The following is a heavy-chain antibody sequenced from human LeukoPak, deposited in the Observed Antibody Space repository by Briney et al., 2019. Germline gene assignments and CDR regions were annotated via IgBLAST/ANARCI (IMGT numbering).Heavy chain of an antibody. Sequence: GGSLRLPCAASGFTFSDYYMSWIRQAPGKGLEWVSYISSSGSTIYYADSVKGRFTISRDNAKNSLYLQMNSLRAEDTAVYYCARDSRVTYYDFWSGYLNWFDPWGQGTLVTVSS. J-gene: IGHJ5*02. CDR3: ARDSRVTYYDFWSGYLNWFDP. CDR1: GFTFSDYY. CDR2: ISSSGSTI. V-gene: IGHV3-11*04. D-gene: IGHD3-3*01.